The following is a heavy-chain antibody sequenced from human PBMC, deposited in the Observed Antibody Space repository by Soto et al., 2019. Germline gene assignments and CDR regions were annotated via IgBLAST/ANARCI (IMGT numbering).Heavy chain of an antibody. CDR2: IYYSGST. CDR3: ARQGDDYGGNPYYFDY. Sequence: QLQLQESGPGLVKPSETLSLTCTVSGGSISSSSYYWGWISQPPGKGLEWIGSIYYSGSTYYNPSLKSRVTISVDTSKNQFSLKLSSVTAADTAVYYCARQGDDYGGNPYYFDYWGQGTLVTVSS. J-gene: IGHJ4*02. D-gene: IGHD4-17*01. CDR1: GGSISSSSYY. V-gene: IGHV4-39*01.